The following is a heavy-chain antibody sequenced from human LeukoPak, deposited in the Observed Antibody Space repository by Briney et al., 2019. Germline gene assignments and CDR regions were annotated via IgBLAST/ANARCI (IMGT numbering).Heavy chain of an antibody. CDR2: MYASGSF. J-gene: IGHJ3*02. V-gene: IGHV4-4*07. CDR3: ARDQSGSGGHNNDAFDI. Sequence: PSETLSLTCTVSGGSINNYYWNWVRQPTGKGLEWIGRMYASGSFRYNPSFNSRVTMSVDTSKNQVSLKLTSATAADTAVYFCARDQSGSGGHNNDAFDIWGHGTMVTVS. D-gene: IGHD1-1*01. CDR1: GGSINNYY.